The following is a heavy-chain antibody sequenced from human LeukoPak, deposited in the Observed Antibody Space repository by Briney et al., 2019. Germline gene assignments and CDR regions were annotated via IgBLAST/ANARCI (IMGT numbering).Heavy chain of an antibody. Sequence: ASVKVSCKVSGYTLTELSIHWVRQAPGKGLEWMGGFDPEDGETIYAQKLQGRVTMTTDTSTSTAYMELRSLRSDDTAVYYCARAPADPSSIAAHLDYWGQGTLVTVSS. CDR1: GYTLTELS. D-gene: IGHD6-6*01. CDR3: ARAPADPSSIAAHLDY. V-gene: IGHV1-24*01. CDR2: FDPEDGET. J-gene: IGHJ4*02.